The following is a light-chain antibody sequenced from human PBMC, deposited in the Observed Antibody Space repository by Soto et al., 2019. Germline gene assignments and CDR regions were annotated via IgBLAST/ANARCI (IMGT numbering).Light chain of an antibody. Sequence: DIQMTQSPSTQSASIGDRVTITCRASQSIDSWLAWYQLKPGKAPKLLIRQASGLQSGIPSRFSGSGSGTEVTLTISSLQPDDFATYYCKQYHTYSTFGQGTKLEIK. V-gene: IGKV1-5*03. CDR3: KQYHTYST. CDR1: QSIDSW. CDR2: QAS. J-gene: IGKJ2*01.